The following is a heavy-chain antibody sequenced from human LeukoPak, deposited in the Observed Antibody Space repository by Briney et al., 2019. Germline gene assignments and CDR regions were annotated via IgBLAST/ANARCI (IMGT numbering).Heavy chain of an antibody. V-gene: IGHV3-49*04. D-gene: IGHD3-3*01. Sequence: PGRSLRLSCTASGFTSGDYLMSWVRQAPGKGLEWVGFIRSKAYGGTTEYAASVKGRFTISGDDSKTIAYLQMNGLKTEDTAVYYCTTQVYDFWSGYFDYWGQGTLVTVSS. J-gene: IGHJ4*02. CDR2: IRSKAYGGTT. CDR1: GFTSGDYL. CDR3: TTQVYDFWSGYFDY.